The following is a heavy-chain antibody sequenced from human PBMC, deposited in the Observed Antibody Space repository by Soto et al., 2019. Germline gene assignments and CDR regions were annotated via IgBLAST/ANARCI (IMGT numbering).Heavy chain of an antibody. CDR2: ISYDGNYK. V-gene: IGHV3-30-3*01. D-gene: IGHD5-12*01. CDR1: EFSFSNYA. Sequence: QVQLVESGGGVVQPGTSLRLSCAASEFSFSNYAIHWVRQAPDKGLEWVSSISYDGNYKYYADSVKGRFTISRDNSKNTLYLQMNRLRTEDTAVYYCARGRVMGGIDLNLYVMDVWGQGTTVTVSS. CDR3: ARGRVMGGIDLNLYVMDV. J-gene: IGHJ6*02.